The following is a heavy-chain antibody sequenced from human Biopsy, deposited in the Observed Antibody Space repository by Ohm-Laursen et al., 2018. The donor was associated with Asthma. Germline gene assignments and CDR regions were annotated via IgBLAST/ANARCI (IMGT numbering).Heavy chain of an antibody. D-gene: IGHD1-26*01. CDR3: ARGSSSRLSQWELLVSGGKRAHSYYGMDV. CDR1: GGSFSSNY. V-gene: IGHV4-34*01. Sequence: GTLSLTCVVYGGSFSSNYWSWIRQTPGKGLEWLGDTHHNGYTNLNPSLSSRLTLSVDTSKNQFSLRLTSVTAADTAVYYRARGSSSRLSQWELLVSGGKRAHSYYGMDVWGQGTTVTVSS. CDR2: THHNGYT. J-gene: IGHJ6*02.